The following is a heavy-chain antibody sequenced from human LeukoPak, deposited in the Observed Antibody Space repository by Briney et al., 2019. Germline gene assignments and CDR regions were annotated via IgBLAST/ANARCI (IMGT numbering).Heavy chain of an antibody. Sequence: GGSLRLSCAASGFTVSSNYMSWVRQAPGKGLEWVSVIYSGGSTYYADSVKGRFTISRDNSKNTLYLQMNSLRVEDTAVYYCARLTGYSSSCYDYWGQGTLVTVSS. CDR3: ARLTGYSSSCYDY. CDR2: IYSGGST. J-gene: IGHJ4*02. V-gene: IGHV3-53*01. CDR1: GFTVSSNY. D-gene: IGHD6-13*01.